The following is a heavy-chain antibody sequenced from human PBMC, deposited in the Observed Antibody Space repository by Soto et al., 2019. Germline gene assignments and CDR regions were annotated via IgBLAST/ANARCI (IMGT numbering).Heavy chain of an antibody. CDR2: ISYDGSNK. CDR1: GFTFSSYA. D-gene: IGHD1-26*01. CDR3: ARDRDRLSGSYLLVFDY. J-gene: IGHJ4*02. Sequence: QPVGSLRLSCAASGFTFSSYAMHWVRQAPGKGLEWVAVISYDGSNKYYADSVKGRFTISRDNSKNTLYLQMNSLRAEDTAVYYCARDRDRLSGSYLLVFDYWGQGTLVTVSS. V-gene: IGHV3-30-3*01.